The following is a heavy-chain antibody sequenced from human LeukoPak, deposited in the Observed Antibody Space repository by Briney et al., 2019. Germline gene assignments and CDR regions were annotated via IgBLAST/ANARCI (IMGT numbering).Heavy chain of an antibody. Sequence: GGSLRLSCAASGFTFSSYGMNWVRQAPGKGLEWVSSISSSTSYIYYADSVKGRFTISRDNAKNSLYLQMNGLRAEDTAMYYCARVGYDILTGQLDYWGQGTLVTVSS. CDR3: ARVGYDILTGQLDY. CDR2: ISSSTSYI. J-gene: IGHJ4*02. D-gene: IGHD3-9*01. V-gene: IGHV3-21*01. CDR1: GFTFSSYG.